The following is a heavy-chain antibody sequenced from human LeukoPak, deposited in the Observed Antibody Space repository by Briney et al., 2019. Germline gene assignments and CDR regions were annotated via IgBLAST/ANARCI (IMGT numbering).Heavy chain of an antibody. CDR1: GYTFTSYG. J-gene: IGHJ3*02. D-gene: IGHD3-9*01. Sequence: ASVKVSCKASGYTFTSYGISWVRQAPGQGLEWMGWISAYNGNTNYAQKLQGRVTMTTDTSTSTAYMELRSLRSDDTAVYYCARASIRYFDWLSPGGAFDIWGQGTMVTVSS. V-gene: IGHV1-18*01. CDR2: ISAYNGNT. CDR3: ARASIRYFDWLSPGGAFDI.